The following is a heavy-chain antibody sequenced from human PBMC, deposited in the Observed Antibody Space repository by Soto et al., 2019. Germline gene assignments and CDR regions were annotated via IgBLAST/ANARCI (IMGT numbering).Heavy chain of an antibody. J-gene: IGHJ5*02. CDR1: GFTFSSYG. CDR3: AKLKYIDYSSSWYWFDP. D-gene: IGHD6-13*01. V-gene: IGHV3-30*18. CDR2: ISYDGSST. Sequence: PGGSLRLSCAASGFTFSSYGMHWVRQAPGEGLEWVAVISYDGSSTSYADSVKGRFTISRDNAKNTLYLQMNSLRAEDTAVYYCAKLKYIDYSSSWYWFDPWGQGTLVTVSS.